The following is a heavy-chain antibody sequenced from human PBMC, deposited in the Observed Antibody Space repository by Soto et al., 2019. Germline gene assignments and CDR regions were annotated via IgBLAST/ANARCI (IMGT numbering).Heavy chain of an antibody. J-gene: IGHJ4*02. CDR2: MSGGGETT. Sequence: EVQLLESGGGLVQPGGSLRLSCAASGLTFSSYAMTWVRQAPGKGLEWVSAMSGGGETTYYADSVKGRFTISRDNSRNTLYLQMNSLRAEDTAAYYCVKWHTYYYDSRGFSGFDCWGRGTLVTVSS. CDR3: VKWHTYYYDSRGFSGFDC. CDR1: GLTFSSYA. D-gene: IGHD3-22*01. V-gene: IGHV3-23*01.